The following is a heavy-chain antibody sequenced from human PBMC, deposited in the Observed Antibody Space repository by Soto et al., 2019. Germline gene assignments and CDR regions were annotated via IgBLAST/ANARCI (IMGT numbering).Heavy chain of an antibody. D-gene: IGHD3-10*01. CDR3: ARGRSVYYGSGSYSSKYYYYYYGMDV. CDR2: INHSGST. CDR1: GGSFSGYY. V-gene: IGHV4-34*01. Sequence: KPSETLSLTCAVYGGSFSGYYWSWIRQPPGKGLEWIGEINHSGSTNYNPSLKSRVTISVDTSKNQFSLKLSSVTAADTAVYYCARGRSVYYGSGSYSSKYYYYYYGMDVWGQGTTVTVSS. J-gene: IGHJ6*02.